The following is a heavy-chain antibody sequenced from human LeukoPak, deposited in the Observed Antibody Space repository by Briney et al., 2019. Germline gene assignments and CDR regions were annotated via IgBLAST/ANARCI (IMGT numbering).Heavy chain of an antibody. J-gene: IGHJ5*02. Sequence: GASVKVSCKASGGTFSSYAISWVRQAPGQGLEWMGGIIPIFGTANYAQKFQGRVTITADESTSTAYMELSSLRSEDTAVYYCARGLVVSSSGWYENWFDPWGQGTLVTVSS. D-gene: IGHD6-19*01. CDR3: ARGLVVSSSGWYENWFDP. V-gene: IGHV1-69*13. CDR1: GGTFSSYA. CDR2: IIPIFGTA.